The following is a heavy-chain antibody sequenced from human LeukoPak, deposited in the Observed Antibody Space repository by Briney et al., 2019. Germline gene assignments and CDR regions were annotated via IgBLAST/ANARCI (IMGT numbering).Heavy chain of an antibody. J-gene: IGHJ3*02. Sequence: ASVKVSCKASGYTFTSYAMHWVRQAPGQRLECMGLINAGNGNTKYSQEFQGRVTITRDTSASTAYMELSSLRSEDMAVYYCARGRYYYDTSGYYYVSAFDIWGQGTMVTVSS. CDR3: ARGRYYYDTSGYYYVSAFDI. CDR1: GYTFTSYA. V-gene: IGHV1-3*03. CDR2: INAGNGNT. D-gene: IGHD3-22*01.